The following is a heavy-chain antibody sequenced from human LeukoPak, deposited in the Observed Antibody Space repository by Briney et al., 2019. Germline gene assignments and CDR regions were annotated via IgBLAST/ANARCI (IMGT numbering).Heavy chain of an antibody. Sequence: SETLSLTCTVSDGSISSSSHYWGWIRQPPGKGLEWIGTIYYSGTTYYNPSLASRVSISLDTSKNQLSLKLGSVTAADTAVYYCARRSTHATTGSDYWGQGTLVTVSS. CDR1: DGSISSSSHY. J-gene: IGHJ4*02. CDR2: IYYSGTT. CDR3: ARRSTHATTGSDY. D-gene: IGHD1-1*01. V-gene: IGHV4-39*01.